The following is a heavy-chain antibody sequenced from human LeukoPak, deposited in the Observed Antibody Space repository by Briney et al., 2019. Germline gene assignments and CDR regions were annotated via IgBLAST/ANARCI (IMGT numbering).Heavy chain of an antibody. CDR3: AKDIRAGYYDSSGYPDY. CDR2: ISWNSGSI. CDR1: GFTFDDYA. J-gene: IGHJ4*02. Sequence: GRSLRLSCAASGFTFDDYAMHWVRRAPGKGLEWVSGISWNSGSIVYADSVKGRFTISRDNAKNSLYLQMNSLRAEDTALYYCAKDIRAGYYDSSGYPDYWGQGTLVTVSS. D-gene: IGHD3-22*01. V-gene: IGHV3-9*01.